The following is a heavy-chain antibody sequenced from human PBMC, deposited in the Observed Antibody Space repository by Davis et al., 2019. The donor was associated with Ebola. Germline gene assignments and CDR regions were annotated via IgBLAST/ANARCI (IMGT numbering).Heavy chain of an antibody. D-gene: IGHD6-19*01. Sequence: SVKVSCKASGGTFSSYAISWVRQAPGQGLEWMGGIIPIFGTANYAQKFQDRVTITRDRSMSTAYMELSSLRSEDTAMYYCASSIAVAGYYYYYGMDVWGQGTTVTVSS. CDR2: IIPIFGTA. CDR3: ASSIAVAGYYYYYGMDV. V-gene: IGHV1-69*05. CDR1: GGTFSSYA. J-gene: IGHJ6*02.